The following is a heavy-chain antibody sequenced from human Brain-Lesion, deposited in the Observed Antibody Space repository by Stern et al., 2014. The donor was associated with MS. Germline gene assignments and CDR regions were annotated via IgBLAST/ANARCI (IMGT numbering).Heavy chain of an antibody. D-gene: IGHD2-2*01. CDR2: IFNNGST. CDR3: ARGRVVPGFQYYATDV. CDR1: GGSISSGGYY. V-gene: IGHV4-61*02. J-gene: IGHJ6*02. Sequence: QVQLVQSGPGLVKPSQTLSLSCTVSGGSISSGGYYWSWIRQPAGKGLEWIGCIFNNGSTRYTPSLKSRVTTSINTSQKQLSLRLNSMTAADTAVYYCARGRVVPGFQYYATDVWGQGTTVIVSS.